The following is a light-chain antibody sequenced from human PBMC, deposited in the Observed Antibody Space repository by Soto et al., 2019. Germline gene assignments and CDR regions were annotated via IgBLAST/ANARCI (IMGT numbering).Light chain of an antibody. CDR1: QSVSSSY. V-gene: IGKV3-20*01. CDR3: HQYDSSPLT. Sequence: EIVLTQSPGTLSLSPGERATLSCRASQSVSSSYLAWYQQKPGQAPRLLIYGASSRATGIPDRFSGSGCATDFTLTISRLEREDFFVYYCHQYDSSPLTFGGGTKVEIK. CDR2: GAS. J-gene: IGKJ4*01.